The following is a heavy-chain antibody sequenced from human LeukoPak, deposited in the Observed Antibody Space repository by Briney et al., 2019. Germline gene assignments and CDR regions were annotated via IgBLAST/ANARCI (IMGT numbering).Heavy chain of an antibody. CDR1: GFTFSSHG. CDR2: ISYDGSNK. V-gene: IGHV3-30*03. J-gene: IGHJ4*02. CDR3: ARGVSWTFDN. D-gene: IGHD3-10*01. Sequence: GGSLRLSCAASGFTFSSHGMHWVRQAPGKGLEWVAVISYDGSNKYYADSVKGRFTISRDNSKNTLYLQMNSLRAEDTAVYYCARGVSWTFDNWGRGALVIVSS.